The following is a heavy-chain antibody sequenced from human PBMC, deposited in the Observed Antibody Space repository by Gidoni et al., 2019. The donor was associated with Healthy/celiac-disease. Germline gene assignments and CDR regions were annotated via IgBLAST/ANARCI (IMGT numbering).Heavy chain of an antibody. CDR2: ISGSGGST. D-gene: IGHD4-17*01. V-gene: IGHV3-23*01. CDR3: AKDRDDYGDPYYFDY. J-gene: IGHJ4*02. Sequence: EVQLLESGGGLVQPGGSLRLSCAASGFTFSSYARSWVRQAPGKGLEWVSAISGSGGSTYYADSVKGRFTISRDNSKNTLYLQMNSLRAEDTAVYYCAKDRDDYGDPYYFDYWGQGTLVTVSS. CDR1: GFTFSSYA.